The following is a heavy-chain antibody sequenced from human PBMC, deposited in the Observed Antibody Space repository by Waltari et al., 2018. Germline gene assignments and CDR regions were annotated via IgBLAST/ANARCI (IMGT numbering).Heavy chain of an antibody. D-gene: IGHD3-16*01. J-gene: IGHJ6*02. CDR2: VYYRGTT. CDR1: GGSLSDHF. Sequence: QVQLQESGPGLVKSSETLSLTCSVSGGSLSDHFWSWVRQSPGKGLVWIGNVYYRGTTSYNPSLKRRVTITIDTSKNQFSLKLNSVTAADTAIYYCARMYYDDYYYGMDVWGQGTTVSVSS. CDR3: ARMYYDDYYYGMDV. V-gene: IGHV4-59*11.